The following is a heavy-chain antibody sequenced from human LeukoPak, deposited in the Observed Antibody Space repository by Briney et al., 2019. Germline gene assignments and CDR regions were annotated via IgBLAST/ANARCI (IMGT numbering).Heavy chain of an antibody. D-gene: IGHD3-22*01. CDR1: GFTFSSYG. CDR2: ISGSGGST. Sequence: QSGGSLRLSCAASGFTFSSYGMSWVRQAPGKGLEWVSAISGSGGSTYYADSVKGRFTISRDNSKNTLYLQMNSLRAEDTAVYYCAKGLKYYYDSFRFDYWGQGTLVTVSS. J-gene: IGHJ4*02. CDR3: AKGLKYYYDSFRFDY. V-gene: IGHV3-23*01.